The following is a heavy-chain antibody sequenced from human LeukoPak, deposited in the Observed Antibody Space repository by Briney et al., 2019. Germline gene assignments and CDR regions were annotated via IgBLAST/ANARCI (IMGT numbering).Heavy chain of an antibody. CDR3: ARGTPGFDY. D-gene: IGHD1-1*01. V-gene: IGHV4-59*12. Sequence: SETLSLTCTVSGGSISSYYWSWIRQPPGKGLEWIGYIYHSGSTYYNPSLKSRVTISVDRSKNQFSLKLSSVTAADTAVYYCARGTPGFDYWGQGTLVTVSS. CDR2: IYHSGST. J-gene: IGHJ4*02. CDR1: GGSISSYY.